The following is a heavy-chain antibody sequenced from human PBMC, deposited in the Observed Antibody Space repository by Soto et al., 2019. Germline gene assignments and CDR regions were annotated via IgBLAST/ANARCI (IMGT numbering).Heavy chain of an antibody. CDR3: ARSGHKFDY. CDR1: GGSFSDYY. CDR2: INHSGRP. J-gene: IGHJ4*02. Sequence: QVQLQQWGAGLLKPSETLSLTCAVYGGSFSDYYWSWIRQPPGKGLEWIGEINHSGRPNYNPSLKSRVTISVDTSKIQVSLKLNSVPAAATAVYYCARSGHKFDYWGQGTLVTVSS. V-gene: IGHV4-34*01. D-gene: IGHD3-10*01.